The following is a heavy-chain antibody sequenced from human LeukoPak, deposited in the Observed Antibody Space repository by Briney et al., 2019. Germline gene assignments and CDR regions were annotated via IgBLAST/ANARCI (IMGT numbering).Heavy chain of an antibody. CDR1: GFTFSSYA. J-gene: IGHJ3*02. V-gene: IGHV3-23*01. Sequence: GGSLRLSCAASGFTFSSYAMSWVRQAPGKGLEWVSAISGSGGSTYYADSVKGRFTISRDNSKNTLYLQMNSLRAEDTAVYYCAKVSFLKTTKSGAFDIWGQGTVVTVSS. CDR2: ISGSGGST. D-gene: IGHD1-7*01. CDR3: AKVSFLKTTKSGAFDI.